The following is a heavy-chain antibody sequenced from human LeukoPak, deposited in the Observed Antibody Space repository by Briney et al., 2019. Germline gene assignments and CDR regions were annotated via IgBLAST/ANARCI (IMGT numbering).Heavy chain of an antibody. CDR3: ASLDPLDSSGYPQGFDY. Sequence: GGSLRLSCAASGFTFSSYSMTWVRQAPGKGLEWVSSISSSSSYIYYADSVKGRFTISRDNAKNSLYLQMNSLRAEDTAVYYCASLDPLDSSGYPQGFDYWGQGTLVTVSS. J-gene: IGHJ4*02. CDR2: ISSSSSYI. V-gene: IGHV3-21*01. D-gene: IGHD3-22*01. CDR1: GFTFSSYS.